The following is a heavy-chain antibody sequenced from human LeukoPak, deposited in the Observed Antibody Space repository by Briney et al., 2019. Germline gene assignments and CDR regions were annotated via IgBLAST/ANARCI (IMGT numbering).Heavy chain of an antibody. CDR2: IYHSGNT. CDR1: GGSISSYNSY. CDR3: ARSTWSGRFVVAVPAAHWFDP. J-gene: IGHJ5*02. V-gene: IGHV4-39*06. Sequence: SETLSLTCTVSGGSISSYNSYWGWIRQPPGKGLEWIGSIYHSGNTDFNPSLKSRVTMSVDTSKNQFALKLSSVTAADTAVYYCARSTWSGRFVVAVPAAHWFDPWGQGTPVTVSS. D-gene: IGHD2-15*01.